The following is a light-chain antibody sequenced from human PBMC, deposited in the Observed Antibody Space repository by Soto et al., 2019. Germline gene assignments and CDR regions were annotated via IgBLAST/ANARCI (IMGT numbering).Light chain of an antibody. Sequence: QSVLTQPASVSGTPGQSITISCTGTNSDVGIFDFVSWYQHHPGRAPKLIVSEVSHRPSGVSNRFSGSILGNKAALTSTGAQAVDESDYYCVRFMGSGILVFGGGTKLTVL. CDR1: NSDVGIFDF. J-gene: IGLJ2*01. CDR3: VRFMGSGILV. CDR2: EVS. V-gene: IGLV2-14*01.